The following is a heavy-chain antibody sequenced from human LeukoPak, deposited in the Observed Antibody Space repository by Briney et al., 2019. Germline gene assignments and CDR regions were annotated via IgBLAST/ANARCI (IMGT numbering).Heavy chain of an antibody. J-gene: IGHJ6*02. Sequence: PGGSLRLSCAASGFTFSSYGMHWVRQAPGKGLEWVAVIWYDGSNKYYADSVKGRFTISRDNSKNTLYLQMNSLRAEDTAVYYCARDLRRPPRKYYDFWSGYFAENYYGMDVWGQGTTVTVSS. CDR2: IWYDGSNK. CDR3: ARDLRRPPRKYYDFWSGYFAENYYGMDV. D-gene: IGHD3-3*01. V-gene: IGHV3-33*08. CDR1: GFTFSSYG.